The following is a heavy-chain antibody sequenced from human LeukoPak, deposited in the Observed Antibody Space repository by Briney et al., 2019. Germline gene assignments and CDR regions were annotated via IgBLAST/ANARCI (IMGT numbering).Heavy chain of an antibody. Sequence: SETLSLTCAVYGGSFSGYYWSWIRQPPGKGLEWIGEINHSGSTNYNPSLKSRVTISVDTSKNQFSLKLSSVTAADTAVYYCARDALSFYDSSGTSFFDIWGQGTMVTVSS. V-gene: IGHV4-34*01. CDR1: GGSFSGYY. D-gene: IGHD3-22*01. CDR2: INHSGST. CDR3: ARDALSFYDSSGTSFFDI. J-gene: IGHJ3*02.